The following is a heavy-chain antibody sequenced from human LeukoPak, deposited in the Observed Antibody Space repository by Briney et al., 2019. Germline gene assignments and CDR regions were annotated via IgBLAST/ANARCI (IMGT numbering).Heavy chain of an antibody. J-gene: IGHJ6*03. CDR1: GFTFSNYE. Sequence: GGSLRLSCAASGFTFSNYEMHWVRQAPGKGLEWVAYIQYDGSNEQYAHSVKGRFRISRDSSKNILYLQMNSLRAEDTAVYYCAKDRCSNGIGCYYYYMDVWGKGTTVTISS. CDR2: IQYDGSNE. V-gene: IGHV3-30*02. CDR3: AKDRCSNGIGCYYYYMDV. D-gene: IGHD2-8*01.